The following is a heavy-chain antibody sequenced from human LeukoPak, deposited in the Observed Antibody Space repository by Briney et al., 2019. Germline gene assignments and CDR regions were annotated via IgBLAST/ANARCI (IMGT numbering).Heavy chain of an antibody. CDR1: GYTLTSYV. Sequence: ASVTVSLTSSGYTLTSYVINSLRQAPGQVFEWMGWINLNSGDTGYAQSFLGRLTMTRDTSINTAYMELSTLRSEDSAFYYCARVTGSFDYWGQGTLVTVS. CDR2: INLNSGDT. D-gene: IGHD1-26*01. CDR3: ARVTGSFDY. V-gene: IGHV1-8*01. J-gene: IGHJ4*02.